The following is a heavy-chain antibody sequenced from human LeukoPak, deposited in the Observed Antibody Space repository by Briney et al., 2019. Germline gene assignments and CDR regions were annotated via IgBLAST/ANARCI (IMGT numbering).Heavy chain of an antibody. V-gene: IGHV1-69*01. Sequence: SVKVSCKASGGTFSSYAISWVRQAPGQGLEWMGGIIPIFGTANYAQKFQGRVTITADESTSTAYMELSSLRSEDTAVHYCARGEVRGVIAYNWFDPWGQGTLVTVSS. CDR3: ARGEVRGVIAYNWFDP. CDR2: IIPIFGTA. CDR1: GGTFSSYA. D-gene: IGHD3-10*01. J-gene: IGHJ5*02.